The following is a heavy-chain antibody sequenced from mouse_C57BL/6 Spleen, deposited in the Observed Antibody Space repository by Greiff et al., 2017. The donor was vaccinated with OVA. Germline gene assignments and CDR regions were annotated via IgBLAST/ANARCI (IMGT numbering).Heavy chain of an antibody. CDR1: GYTFTSYW. V-gene: IGHV1-69*01. J-gene: IGHJ3*01. D-gene: IGHD1-1*01. CDR2: IDPSDSYT. Sequence: QVQLQQSGAELVMPGASVKLSCKASGYTFTSYWMHWVKQRPGQGLEWIGEIDPSDSYTNYNQKFKGKSTLTVDKSSSTAYMQLSSLTSEDSAVYYCARGDYYGSSSLFAYWGQGTLVTVSA. CDR3: ARGDYYGSSSLFAY.